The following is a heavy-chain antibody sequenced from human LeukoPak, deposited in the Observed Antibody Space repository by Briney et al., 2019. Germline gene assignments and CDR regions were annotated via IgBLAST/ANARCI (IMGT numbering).Heavy chain of an antibody. Sequence: ASVKVSCKASGYTFTSYGISWVRQAPGQGLEWMGWISAYNGNTNYAQKLQGRVTMTTDTSTSTAYMELRSLRSDDTAVYYCARDLGTWEVPADTGYWGQGTLVTVSS. CDR2: ISAYNGNT. J-gene: IGHJ4*02. D-gene: IGHD2-2*01. V-gene: IGHV1-18*01. CDR1: GYTFTSYG. CDR3: ARDLGTWEVPADTGY.